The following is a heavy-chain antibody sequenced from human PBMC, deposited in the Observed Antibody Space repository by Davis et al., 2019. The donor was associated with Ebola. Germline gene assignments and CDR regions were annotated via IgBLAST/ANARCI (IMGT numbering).Heavy chain of an antibody. CDR1: GFVFRNYV. Sequence: GESLKISCAASGFVFRNYVMSWVRRAPGKGLEWVSTLGLSADTYYADSVKGRFTISRDNSRNTLHLQMNSLRVEDTAIYYCVKDTSSIWFDIWGQGTMVTVSS. V-gene: IGHV3-23*01. CDR3: VKDTSSIWFDI. D-gene: IGHD6-13*01. J-gene: IGHJ3*02. CDR2: LGLSADT.